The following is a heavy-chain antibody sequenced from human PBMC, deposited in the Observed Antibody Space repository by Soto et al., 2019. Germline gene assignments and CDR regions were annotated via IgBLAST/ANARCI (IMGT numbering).Heavy chain of an antibody. V-gene: IGHV3-30*18. CDR3: AKESRSSAVTATRVYGMDV. CDR2: ISHDGTNK. J-gene: IGHJ6*02. CDR1: GFTFSAYG. Sequence: QVQLVESGGGVVQPGRSLRLSCTPSGFTFSAYGMHWVRQAPGKGLEWVAAISHDGTNKYYGDSVRARFTISRDNSKNTLYLQMNTLRNEDTAVYYCAKESRSSAVTATRVYGMDVWGQGTTVTVSS. D-gene: IGHD2-21*02.